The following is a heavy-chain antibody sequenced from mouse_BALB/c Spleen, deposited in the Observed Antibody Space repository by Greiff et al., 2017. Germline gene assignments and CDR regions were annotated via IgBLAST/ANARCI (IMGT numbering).Heavy chain of an antibody. D-gene: IGHD1-1*01. CDR1: GYSITSDYA. CDR2: ISYSGST. Sequence: EVQRVESGPGLVKPSQSLSLTCTVTGYSITSDYAWNWIRQFPGNKLEWMGYISYSGSTSYNPSLKSRISITRDTSKNQFFLQLNSVTTEDTATYYCARDYYGSYWYFDVWGAGTTVTVSS. V-gene: IGHV3-2*02. J-gene: IGHJ1*01. CDR3: ARDYYGSYWYFDV.